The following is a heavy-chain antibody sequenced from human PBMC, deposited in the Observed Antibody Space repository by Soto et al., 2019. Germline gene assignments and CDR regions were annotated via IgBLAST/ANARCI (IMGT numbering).Heavy chain of an antibody. J-gene: IGHJ4*02. CDR2: IYPSDSDT. V-gene: IGHV5-51*01. CDR1: GYSFNSYW. Sequence: GEALKISCKGFGYSFNSYWIGWVRQMPGKGLEWMGIIYPSDSDTRYSPSFQGQVTISADKSISTAYLQWSSLKASDTAMYYCARHGVGDIFTGQPDYWGQGTLVTVSS. D-gene: IGHD3-9*01. CDR3: ARHGVGDIFTGQPDY.